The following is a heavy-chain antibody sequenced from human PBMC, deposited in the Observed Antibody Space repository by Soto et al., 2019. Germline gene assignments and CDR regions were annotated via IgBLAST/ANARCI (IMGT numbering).Heavy chain of an antibody. V-gene: IGHV3-23*01. CDR1: GFSFSRYA. CDR2: ISGSGDNV. Sequence: EVQLLESGGGLVQPGGSLRLSCAASGFSFSRYAMSWVRQAPGEGLEWVSSISGSGDNVYYADSVRGRFTISRDNSKNTLYLQLSSLRAEDTVVYFCAKRAGDYYDTSGYDYWGQGTLVTVSS. J-gene: IGHJ4*02. CDR3: AKRAGDYYDTSGYDY. D-gene: IGHD3-22*01.